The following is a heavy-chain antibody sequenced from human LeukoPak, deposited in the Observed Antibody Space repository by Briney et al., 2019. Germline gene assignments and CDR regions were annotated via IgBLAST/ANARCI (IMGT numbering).Heavy chain of an antibody. CDR1: GYTFTSYD. D-gene: IGHD3-16*02. V-gene: IGHV1-8*01. Sequence: ASVEVSCKASGYTFTSYDINWVRQATGQGLEWMGWMNPNSGNTGYAQKFQGRVTMTRNTSISTAYMELSSLRSEDTAVYYCARGSHYDYVWGSYRYTHYYYYGMDVWGQGTTVTVSS. J-gene: IGHJ6*02. CDR3: ARGSHYDYVWGSYRYTHYYYYGMDV. CDR2: MNPNSGNT.